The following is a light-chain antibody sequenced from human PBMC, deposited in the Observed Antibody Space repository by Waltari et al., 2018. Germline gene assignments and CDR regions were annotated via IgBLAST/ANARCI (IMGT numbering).Light chain of an antibody. Sequence: EIVLTQSPGTLSLSPGERATLSCRASQSVSRYLAWYQQQPCQAPRLLIYGASSRATGSPDRFSGSGSGTDFSLTISRLEPEDFAVYYCQNHERLPAMFGQGTKVEIK. J-gene: IGKJ1*01. CDR1: QSVSRY. CDR2: GAS. CDR3: QNHERLPAM. V-gene: IGKV3-20*01.